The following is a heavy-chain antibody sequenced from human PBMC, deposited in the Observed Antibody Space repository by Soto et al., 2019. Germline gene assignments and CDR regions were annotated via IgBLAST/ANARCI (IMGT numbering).Heavy chain of an antibody. CDR2: ISYDGSNK. D-gene: IGHD3-3*01. CDR3: ARDASYSRRWGGYYPSRNSMDV. V-gene: IGHV3-30*03. J-gene: IGHJ6*02. CDR1: GFTFSSYG. Sequence: GGSLRLSCSASGFTFSSYGMHWVRQAPGKGLEWVAVISYDGSNKYYTDSVKGRFTISRDNSGNTLYLQMNSLRADDTAVYYCARDASYSRRWGGYYPSRNSMDVWVQGTTVTVS.